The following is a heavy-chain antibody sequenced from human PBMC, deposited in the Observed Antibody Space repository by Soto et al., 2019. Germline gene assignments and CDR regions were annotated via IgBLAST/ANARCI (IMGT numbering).Heavy chain of an antibody. CDR3: GRGPLGYCSSTSCYNYYYNYMDV. Sequence: ASVKVSCKASGYTFANYGISWVRQAPGQGLEWMGWISAYDGNTNYAQKVQGRVTMTTDTSTSTDYMELRSLRSDDTAVYYCGRGPLGYCSSTSCYNYYYNYMDVWGKGTTVTVSS. CDR1: GYTFANYG. V-gene: IGHV1-18*01. J-gene: IGHJ6*03. CDR2: ISAYDGNT. D-gene: IGHD2-2*01.